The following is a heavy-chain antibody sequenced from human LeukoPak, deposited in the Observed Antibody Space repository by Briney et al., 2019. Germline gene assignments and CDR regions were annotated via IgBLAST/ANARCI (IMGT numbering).Heavy chain of an antibody. CDR2: ISAYNGNT. J-gene: IGHJ4*02. CDR1: GYTFTSYG. CDR3: ARAGGRDYYDSGGFSPR. D-gene: IGHD3-22*01. V-gene: IGHV1-18*01. Sequence: GASVKVSCKASGYTFTSYGISWVRQAPGQGLEWMGWISAYNGNTNYAQKLQGRVTMTTDTSTSTAYMELRSLRSDDTAVYYCARAGGRDYYDSGGFSPRWGQGTLVTVSS.